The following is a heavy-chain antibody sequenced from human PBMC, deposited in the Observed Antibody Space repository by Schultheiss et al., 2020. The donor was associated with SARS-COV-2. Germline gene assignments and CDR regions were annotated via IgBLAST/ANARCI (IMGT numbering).Heavy chain of an antibody. Sequence: GGSLRLSCAASGFTFSSYAMSWVRQAPGKGLEWVSSISSSSSYIYYADSVKGRFTISRDNAKNSLYLQMNSLRAEDTAVYYCAREMGIGYCSSTSCYRGTDYWGQGTLVTVSS. CDR2: ISSSSSYI. V-gene: IGHV3-21*01. CDR3: AREMGIGYCSSTSCYRGTDY. CDR1: GFTFSSYA. J-gene: IGHJ4*02. D-gene: IGHD2-2*01.